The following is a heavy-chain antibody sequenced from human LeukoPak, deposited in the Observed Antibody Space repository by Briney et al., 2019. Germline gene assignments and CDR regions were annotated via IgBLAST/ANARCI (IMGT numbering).Heavy chain of an antibody. Sequence: PGGSLRLSCAASGFTFSSYAMSWVRQAPGKGLEWVSSISGSGGSTYYADSVKGRFTISRDNSKNTLYLQMNSLRAEDTAVYYCARTVLLWFGELLRQDDYWGQGTLVTVSS. D-gene: IGHD3-10*01. CDR3: ARTVLLWFGELLRQDDY. J-gene: IGHJ4*02. CDR1: GFTFSSYA. CDR2: ISGSGGST. V-gene: IGHV3-23*01.